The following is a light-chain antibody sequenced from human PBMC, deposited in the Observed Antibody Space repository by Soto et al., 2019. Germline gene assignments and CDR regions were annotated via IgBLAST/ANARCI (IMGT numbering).Light chain of an antibody. V-gene: IGKV3D-15*01. CDR1: QSISSN. CDR2: SAS. CDR3: QHYSYSPPAV. J-gene: IGKJ3*01. Sequence: EIVMTQSPATLSVSPGERATLSCRASQSISSNLAWYQQKPGQAPRLLIYSASTRATGIPARFSGSGSGTEFTLTISSLQSADFAVYYCQHYSYSPPAVFGHGTKADIK.